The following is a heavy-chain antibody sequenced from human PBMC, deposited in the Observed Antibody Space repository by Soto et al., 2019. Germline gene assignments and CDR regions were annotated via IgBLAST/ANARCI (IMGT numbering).Heavy chain of an antibody. D-gene: IGHD6-19*01. CDR1: GGSISSSNC. J-gene: IGHJ5*02. Sequence: QVQLQESGPGLVTPSGTLSLTCAVSGGSISSSNCWSWVRQPPGKGLEWIGEIYHSGSTNYTPSLKSLVTISLDKSKNQVSPKLSSVTDADTAVYYCARDRGSSGWYDHGNWFDPWGQGTLVTVSS. CDR2: IYHSGST. V-gene: IGHV4-4*02. CDR3: ARDRGSSGWYDHGNWFDP.